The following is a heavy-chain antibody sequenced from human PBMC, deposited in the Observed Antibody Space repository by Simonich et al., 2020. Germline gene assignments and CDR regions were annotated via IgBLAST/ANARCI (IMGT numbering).Heavy chain of an antibody. CDR2: SYYRGST. Sequence: QVQLQESGPGLVKPSETLSLTCTVSGGSISSHYWSWIRQPPGKGLEWIGYSYYRGSTNYTPSLKSRVTISVDTSKNQFSLKLSSVTAADTAVYYCARHDRWLQFYFDYWGQGTLVTVSS. CDR1: GGSISSHY. D-gene: IGHD5-12*01. J-gene: IGHJ4*02. CDR3: ARHDRWLQFYFDY. V-gene: IGHV4-59*08.